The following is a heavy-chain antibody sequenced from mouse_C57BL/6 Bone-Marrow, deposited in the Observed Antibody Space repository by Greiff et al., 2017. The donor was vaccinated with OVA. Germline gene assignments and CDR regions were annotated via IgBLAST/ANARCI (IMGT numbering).Heavy chain of an antibody. Sequence: VQLQQSVAELVRPGASVKLSCTASGFNIKNTYMHWVKQRPEQGLEWIGRIDPANGNTTYAPKFQGTATITAVTSSNTAYLQLSSLTSEDTAIYYGARGGGTGLYFDYWGQGTTLTVSS. CDR1: GFNIKNTY. CDR3: ARGGGTGLYFDY. CDR2: IDPANGNT. J-gene: IGHJ2*01. D-gene: IGHD4-1*01. V-gene: IGHV14-3*01.